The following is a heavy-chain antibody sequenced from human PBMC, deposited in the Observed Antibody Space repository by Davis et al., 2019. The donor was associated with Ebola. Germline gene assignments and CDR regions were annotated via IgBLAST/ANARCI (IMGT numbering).Heavy chain of an antibody. V-gene: IGHV4-30-4*01. J-gene: IGHJ5*02. Sequence: SETLSLTCTVSGGSISSGDYYWSWIRQPPGKGLEWIGYIYYSGSTYYNPSLKSRVTISVDTSKNQFSLKLSSVTAAGTAVYYCARDKGPYNWFDPWGQGTLVTVSS. CDR1: GGSISSGDYY. CDR3: ARDKGPYNWFDP. CDR2: IYYSGST.